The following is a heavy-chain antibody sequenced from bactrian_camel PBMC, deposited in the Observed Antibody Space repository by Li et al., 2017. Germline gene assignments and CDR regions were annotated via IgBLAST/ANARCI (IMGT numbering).Heavy chain of an antibody. CDR1: GNTYRSNC. J-gene: IGHJ4*01. D-gene: IGHD3*01. CDR3: AARASGATWRLWPLRQNDYPY. V-gene: IGHV3-3*01. CDR2: IWTGGRT. Sequence: VQLVESGGGSVQAGGSLRLSCVYSGNTYRSNCMAWFRQVPGKEREGVAAIWTGGRTFYADSVKGRFTISLDNAKNTLYLQMNSLRPEDTAMYYCAARASGATWRLWPLRQNDYPYWGQGTQVTVS.